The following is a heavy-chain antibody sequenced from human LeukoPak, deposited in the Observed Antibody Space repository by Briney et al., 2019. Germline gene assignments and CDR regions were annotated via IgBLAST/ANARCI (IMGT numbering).Heavy chain of an antibody. J-gene: IGHJ4*02. V-gene: IGHV4-31*03. CDR2: IYYSGST. Sequence: SETLSLTCTVSGGSISSGGYYWSWIRQHPGKGLEWIGCIYYSGSTYYNPSLKSRVSISVDTSKNQFSLNLSSVTAADTAVYYCARGIAAAGMYYWGQGTLVTVSS. D-gene: IGHD6-13*01. CDR3: ARGIAAAGMYY. CDR1: GGSISSGGYY.